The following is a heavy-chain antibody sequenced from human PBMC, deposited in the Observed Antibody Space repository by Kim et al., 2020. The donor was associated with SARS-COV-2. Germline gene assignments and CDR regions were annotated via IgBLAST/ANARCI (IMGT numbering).Heavy chain of an antibody. D-gene: IGHD6-19*01. CDR2: YT. Sequence: YTEYAVSVKSRITVHPDTSEDQVSLRLSSVSPEDTAVYYCARTVAGRADYWGQGTLVTVSS. CDR3: ARTVAGRADY. J-gene: IGHJ4*02. V-gene: IGHV6-1*01.